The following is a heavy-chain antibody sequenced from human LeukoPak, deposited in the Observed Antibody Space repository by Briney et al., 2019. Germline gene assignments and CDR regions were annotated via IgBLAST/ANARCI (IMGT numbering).Heavy chain of an antibody. CDR3: ARAGSDWFNWFDP. D-gene: IGHD6-19*01. CDR2: IKQDGTEK. V-gene: IGHV3-7*04. J-gene: IGHJ5*02. Sequence: GGSLRLSCAASGFTFSSYWMTWFRQAPGKGLEWLANIKQDGTEKMFVDSVKGRFTISRDSPKNSLNLQMNSLRVEDTAVCYCARAGSDWFNWFDPWGQGTLVTVSS. CDR1: GFTFSSYW.